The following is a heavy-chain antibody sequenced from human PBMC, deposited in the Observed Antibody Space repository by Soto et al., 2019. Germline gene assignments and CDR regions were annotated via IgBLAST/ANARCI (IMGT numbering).Heavy chain of an antibody. CDR1: RGAYGSYT. D-gene: IGHD3-22*01. J-gene: IGHJ4*02. CDR2: IILILGIA. V-gene: IGHV1-69*02. CDR3: ASYPDDTIDY. Sequence: GTPVKPCWEARRGAYGSYTRWWARQAPGQGLEWMGRIILILGIANYAQKFQGRVTITADKSTSTAYMELSSLRSEDTAVYYCASYPDDTIDYWGQGTLVTVSS.